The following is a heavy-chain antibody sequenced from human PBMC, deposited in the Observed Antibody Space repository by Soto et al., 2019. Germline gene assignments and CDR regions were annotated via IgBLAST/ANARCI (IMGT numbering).Heavy chain of an antibody. CDR1: GYTFTSYA. CDR3: ARDTTRLVIAAAVRFDY. CDR2: INAGNGNT. J-gene: IGHJ4*02. D-gene: IGHD6-13*01. V-gene: IGHV1-3*01. Sequence: ASVKVSCKASGYTFTSYAMHWVRQAPGQRLEWMGWINAGNGNTKYSQKFQGRVTITRDTSASTAYMELSSLRSEDTAVYYCARDTTRLVIAAAVRFDYWGQGTLVTVSS.